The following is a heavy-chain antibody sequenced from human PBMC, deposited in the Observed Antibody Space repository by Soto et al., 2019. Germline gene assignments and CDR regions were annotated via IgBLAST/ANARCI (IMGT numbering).Heavy chain of an antibody. V-gene: IGHV1-18*01. Sequence: QVQLVQSGAEVKKPGASVKVSCKASGYTFTSSGMSWVRQAPGQGLEWMGWISAHTGSSEYAQRFQGRVTMTTDRSTSTAYMELWSLRSDDTGVYYCARAFFYQGSDSRGYSFDAFDFWGPGTLVTVST. J-gene: IGHJ3*01. CDR2: ISAHTGSS. CDR1: GYTFTSSG. CDR3: ARAFFYQGSDSRGYSFDAFDF. D-gene: IGHD3-22*01.